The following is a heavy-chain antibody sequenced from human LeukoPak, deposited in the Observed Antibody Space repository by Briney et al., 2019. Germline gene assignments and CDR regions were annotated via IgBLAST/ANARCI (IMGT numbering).Heavy chain of an antibody. D-gene: IGHD3-10*01. CDR3: ARDRSGEDV. CDR1: GFTLSVYR. J-gene: IGHJ6*02. Sequence: GGSLRLSCAASGFTLSVYRMKWVGQAEGKGGEWVSYISSSSSTIYYADSVKGRFTISRDNAKNSLYLQMNSLRAEDTAVYYCARDRSGEDVWGQGTTVTVSS. CDR2: ISSSSSTI. V-gene: IGHV3-48*01.